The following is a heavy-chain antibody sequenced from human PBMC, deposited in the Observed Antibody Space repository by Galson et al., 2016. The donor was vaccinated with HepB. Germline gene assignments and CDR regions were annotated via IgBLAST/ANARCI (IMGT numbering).Heavy chain of an antibody. D-gene: IGHD6-13*01. V-gene: IGHV1-24*01. Sequence: SVKVSCKVSGYRLDELSIHWVRQSPEKGLEWMGGSDPEDGEIIYPQKFQGRVTMTEDTSTDTAYMELSSLTSQDTAVYYCATGASAAPGDFDNWGQGTLVTVTS. J-gene: IGHJ4*02. CDR2: SDPEDGEI. CDR1: GYRLDELS. CDR3: ATGASAAPGDFDN.